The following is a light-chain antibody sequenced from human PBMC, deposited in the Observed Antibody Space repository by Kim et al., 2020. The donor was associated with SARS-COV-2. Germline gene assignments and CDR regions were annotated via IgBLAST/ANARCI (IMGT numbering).Light chain of an antibody. V-gene: IGLV1-47*01. CDR3: AVWDDRRRELL. J-gene: IGLJ7*01. Sequence: GQKVIISCSGSNANMGINYVYWYQQVPGPAPRLLLYRMSQRPAGVPDRFSGSKSDNSAFLAISGLRSEDEADYYCAVWDDRRRELLFGGGTQLTVL. CDR1: NANMGINY. CDR2: RMS.